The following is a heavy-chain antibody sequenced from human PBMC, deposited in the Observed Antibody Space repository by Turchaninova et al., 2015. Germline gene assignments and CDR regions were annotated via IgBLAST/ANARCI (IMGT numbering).Heavy chain of an antibody. J-gene: IGHJ6*03. Sequence: QLQLQESGPGLVKPSETLSLTCTVSGGSISSSRYYWGWMRQPPGKGLEWIGCIDYSGSTYYNPSLKSRVTKSVDTSKNQFSLKLSSVTAADTAVYYCARDRGPYYMDVWGKGTTDTVSS. V-gene: IGHV4-39*07. CDR3: ARDRGPYYMDV. CDR2: IDYSGST. CDR1: GGSISSSRYY.